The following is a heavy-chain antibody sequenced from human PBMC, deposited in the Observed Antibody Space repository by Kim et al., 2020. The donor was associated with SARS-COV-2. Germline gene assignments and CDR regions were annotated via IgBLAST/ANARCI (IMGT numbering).Heavy chain of an antibody. CDR3: AREGAVASVYFDY. D-gene: IGHD6-19*01. V-gene: IGHV1-2*04. Sequence: YAQNFQGWVTMTRDTSISTAYMELSRLRSDDTAVYYCAREGAVASVYFDYWGQGTLVTVSS. J-gene: IGHJ4*02.